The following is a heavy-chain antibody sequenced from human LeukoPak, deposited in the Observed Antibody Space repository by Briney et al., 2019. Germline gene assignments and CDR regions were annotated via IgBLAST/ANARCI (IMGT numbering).Heavy chain of an antibody. CDR3: ARATNYGGNWDFDY. D-gene: IGHD4-23*01. CDR2: SRNKAYSYTT. Sequence: GGSLRLSCAASGFTFSDHYMDWVRQAPGKGLEWVGRSRNKAYSYTTEYAASVKGRFTIPRDDSENSVHLQMNSLKTEDTAVYYCARATNYGGNWDFDYWGQGTLVTVSS. V-gene: IGHV3-72*01. CDR1: GFTFSDHY. J-gene: IGHJ4*02.